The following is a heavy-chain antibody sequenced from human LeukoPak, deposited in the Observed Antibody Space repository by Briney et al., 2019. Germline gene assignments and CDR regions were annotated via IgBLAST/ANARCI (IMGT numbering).Heavy chain of an antibody. V-gene: IGHV4-59*01. Sequence: SETLSLTCTVSGGSISTYHWSWIRQPPGKGLEWIGYIYNSGSTNYNPSLKSRVTISVDTSKNQFSLKLSSVTAADTAVYYCARENSNSWYLDYWGQGTLVTVSS. CDR1: GGSISTYH. D-gene: IGHD6-13*01. CDR2: IYNSGST. J-gene: IGHJ4*02. CDR3: ARENSNSWYLDY.